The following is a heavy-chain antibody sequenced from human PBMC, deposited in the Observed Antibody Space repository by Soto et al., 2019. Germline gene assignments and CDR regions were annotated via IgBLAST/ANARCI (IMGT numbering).Heavy chain of an antibody. CDR1: GFTFSKYA. CDR3: ARDQGGQSGNFIFDT. V-gene: IGHV3-23*01. CDR2: ITGSGLTI. J-gene: IGHJ4*02. D-gene: IGHD3-16*01. Sequence: GGSLRLSCAASGFTFSKYAMIWVRQAPGKGQEWVSGITGSGLTIKHSDSVKGRFTISRDNSKNTLYLQMNSLRAEDTAVYYCARDQGGQSGNFIFDTWGQGTLVTVSS.